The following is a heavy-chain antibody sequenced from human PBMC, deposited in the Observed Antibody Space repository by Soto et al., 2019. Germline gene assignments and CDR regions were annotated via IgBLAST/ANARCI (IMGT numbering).Heavy chain of an antibody. CDR1: GFTFSDYY. Sequence: GGSLRLSCAASGFTFSDYYMSWIRQAPGKGLEWVSYISSSGSTIYYADSVKGRFTISRDNAKNSLYLQMNSLRAEDTAVYYCASVRITERWFDYWGQGTLVTVSS. D-gene: IGHD3-10*01. CDR3: ASVRITERWFDY. CDR2: ISSSGSTI. J-gene: IGHJ4*02. V-gene: IGHV3-11*01.